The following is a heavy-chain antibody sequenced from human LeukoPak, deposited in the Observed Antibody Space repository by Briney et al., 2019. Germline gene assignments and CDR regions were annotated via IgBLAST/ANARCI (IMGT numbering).Heavy chain of an antibody. CDR1: GFTFSSYS. V-gene: IGHV3-21*01. D-gene: IGHD3-16*02. CDR2: ISSSSSCI. Sequence: GGSLRLSCAASGFTFSSYSMTWVRQAPGKGLEWVSSISSSSSCIYYADSVKGRFTISRDNAKNSLYLQMNSLRAEDTAVYYCAREGRRVWGSYRDDYWGQGTLVTVSS. CDR3: AREGRRVWGSYRDDY. J-gene: IGHJ4*02.